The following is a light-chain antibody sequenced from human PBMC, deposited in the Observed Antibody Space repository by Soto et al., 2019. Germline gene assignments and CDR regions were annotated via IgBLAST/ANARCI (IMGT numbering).Light chain of an antibody. CDR1: QNIGSW. CDR2: KAS. CDR3: QQYSPYSART. J-gene: IGKJ1*01. Sequence: DIQMTQSPSTLSASVGDRVTVTCRASQNIGSWVAWYQQKPGKAPNLLIYKASPLENGVPSRFSGTGSVTEFTLTISSLQPDDFATYYCQQYSPYSARTFGQGTKVEVK. V-gene: IGKV1-5*03.